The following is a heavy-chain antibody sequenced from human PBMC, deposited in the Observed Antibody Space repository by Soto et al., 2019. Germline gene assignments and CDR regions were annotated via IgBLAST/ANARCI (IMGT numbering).Heavy chain of an antibody. CDR2: IYSGGNT. J-gene: IGHJ4*02. D-gene: IGHD4-17*01. Sequence: DVQLVESGGGLVLRGESLRLSCAASGFTVGSAYMSWVRQAPGKGLEWVAGIYSGGNTYYADSVKGRFTISRETSKNRLYLQMNSLRVEDAAIYYCARDPWVGDIGDYWGQGTLVTVSS. CDR1: GFTVGSAY. CDR3: ARDPWVGDIGDY. V-gene: IGHV3-66*01.